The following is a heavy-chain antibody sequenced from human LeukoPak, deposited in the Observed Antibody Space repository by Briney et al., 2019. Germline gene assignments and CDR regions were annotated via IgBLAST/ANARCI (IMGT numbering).Heavy chain of an antibody. D-gene: IGHD3-22*01. CDR2: IYPGDSDT. V-gene: IGHV5-51*01. CDR1: GYSFANYW. CDR3: AREVYYDNTGHYFDS. J-gene: IGHJ4*02. Sequence: GESLKISCKGSGYSFANYWVGWVRQMPGKGLEWMGIIYPGDSDTRYRPSFQGQVTISADKSISTAYLQWSRLKASDTAMYYCAREVYYDNTGHYFDSWGQGTLVTVSS.